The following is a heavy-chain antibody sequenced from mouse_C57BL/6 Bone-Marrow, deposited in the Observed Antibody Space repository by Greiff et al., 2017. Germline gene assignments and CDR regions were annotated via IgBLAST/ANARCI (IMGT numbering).Heavy chain of an antibody. V-gene: IGHV1-69*01. J-gene: IGHJ4*01. D-gene: IGHD3-2*02. CDR3: AREREDSSGYYYAMYY. CDR1: GYTFTSYW. CDR2: IDPSASYT. Sequence: QVQLQQPGAELVMPGASVKLSCKASGYTFTSYWMHWVKPRPGQGLEWIGEIDPSASYTKFNHKLKGKSTLTVDKSSSTAYIQLSSLTSEYSAVYYCAREREDSSGYYYAMYYWGQGTSVTVSS.